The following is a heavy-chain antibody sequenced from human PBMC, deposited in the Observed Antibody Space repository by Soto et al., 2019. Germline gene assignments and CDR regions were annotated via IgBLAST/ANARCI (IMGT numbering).Heavy chain of an antibody. V-gene: IGHV4-59*08. CDR2: IYYSGST. Sequence: SETLSLTCAVSGGSISIYYWSWIRQPPGKGLEWIGYIYYSGSTNYNPSLKSRVTISVDTSKNQFSLKLSSVTAADTAVYYCARRAYDFWSGPQRIDYYMDVWGKGTTVTVSS. CDR3: ARRAYDFWSGPQRIDYYMDV. J-gene: IGHJ6*03. CDR1: GGSISIYY. D-gene: IGHD3-3*01.